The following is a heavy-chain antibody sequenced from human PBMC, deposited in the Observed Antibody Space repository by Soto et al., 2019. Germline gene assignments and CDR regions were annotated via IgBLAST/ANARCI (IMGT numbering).Heavy chain of an antibody. CDR1: GFTFSNYG. Sequence: EVQVLESGRGLVQPGGSPRLSCAASGFTFSNYGMNWVRQAPGKGLEWVSGIRSDGDTTYNSDSVKGRFTVSRDTFKNTVYLQMNSLRVEDSAVYYCAKGKGAGATPDGANCWGQGTLVTVSS. V-gene: IGHV3-23*01. CDR2: IRSDGDTT. CDR3: AKGKGAGATPDGANC. D-gene: IGHD1-26*01. J-gene: IGHJ4*02.